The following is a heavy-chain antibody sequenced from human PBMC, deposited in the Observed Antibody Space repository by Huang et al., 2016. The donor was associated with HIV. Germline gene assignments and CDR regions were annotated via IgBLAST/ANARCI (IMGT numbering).Heavy chain of an antibody. D-gene: IGHD3-9*01. CDR2: ISGYTGST. J-gene: IGHJ4*02. CDR3: AKDGRSDILTGYYDF. V-gene: IGHV3-23*01. CDR1: GFTFSDFA. Sequence: EVQLSESGGGLVRPGGSLRLSCVASGFTFSDFAMNWVRQAPGKGLQWVSGISGYTGSTFYADSVKGRFTISRDNSKNTMYVQMHNLRGEDTAVYYCAKDGRSDILTGYYDFWGQGTLVSVSS.